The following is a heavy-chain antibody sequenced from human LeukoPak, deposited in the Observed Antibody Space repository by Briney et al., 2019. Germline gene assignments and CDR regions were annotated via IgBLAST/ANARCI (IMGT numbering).Heavy chain of an antibody. CDR1: GYTFTGYY. CDR3: ARDRTRSGMDAFDI. CDR2: INPNSGGT. D-gene: IGHD3-10*01. V-gene: IGHV1-2*02. J-gene: IGHJ3*02. Sequence: ASVKVSCKASGYTFTGYYMHWVRQAPGQGLEWMAWINPNSGGTNYAQKFQGRVTMTRDTSISTAYMELTRLRSDDTAVYYCARDRTRSGMDAFDIWGQGTMVTVSS.